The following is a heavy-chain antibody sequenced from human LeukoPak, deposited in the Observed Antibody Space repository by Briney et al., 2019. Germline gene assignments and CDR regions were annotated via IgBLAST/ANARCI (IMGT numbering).Heavy chain of an antibody. CDR2: IIPIFGTA. D-gene: IGHD3-9*01. J-gene: IGHJ6*03. CDR1: GGTFSSYA. Sequence: SVKVSCKASGGTFSSYAISWVRQAPGQGLEWMGGIIPIFGTANYAQKFQGRVTITADESTSTAYMELSSLRSEDTAVYYCARDDYDILTNQYYYYYMDVWGKGTTVTISS. CDR3: ARDDYDILTNQYYYYYMDV. V-gene: IGHV1-69*13.